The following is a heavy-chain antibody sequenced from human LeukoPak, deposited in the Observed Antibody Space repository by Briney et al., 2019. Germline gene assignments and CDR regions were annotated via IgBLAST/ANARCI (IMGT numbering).Heavy chain of an antibody. Sequence: GGSLRLSCAASGFTFSNAWMSWVRQAPGKGLEWVSSISSSSSYIYYADSVKGRFTISRDNAKNSLYLQMNSLRAEDTAVYYCASKAGIQAFDYWGQGTLVTVSS. V-gene: IGHV3-21*01. D-gene: IGHD6-19*01. J-gene: IGHJ4*02. CDR1: GFTFSNAW. CDR3: ASKAGIQAFDY. CDR2: ISSSSSYI.